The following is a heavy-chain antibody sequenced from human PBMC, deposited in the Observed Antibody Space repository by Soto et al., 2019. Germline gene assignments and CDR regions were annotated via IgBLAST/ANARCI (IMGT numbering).Heavy chain of an antibody. CDR3: ASDYSHSSCYYSCFDY. CDR2: IYRDGTIT. Sequence: GGSLRLSCAAWGYTHSILWIHWVRQAPEKGLVWVALIYRDGTITTYAHSVKGQFTISSDNSMNTVYLQLHSLKAEDTAMYYCASDYSHSSCYYSCFDYWGQGAMVTVSS. D-gene: IGHD3-22*01. CDR1: GYTHSILW. J-gene: IGHJ4*01. V-gene: IGHV3-74*01.